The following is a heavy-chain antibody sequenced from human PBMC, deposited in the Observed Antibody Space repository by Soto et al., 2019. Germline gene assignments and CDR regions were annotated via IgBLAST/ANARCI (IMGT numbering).Heavy chain of an antibody. V-gene: IGHV3-23*01. CDR1: GFTFSSYA. D-gene: IGHD2-2*01. CDR2: ISGSGGST. CDR3: AKDRAVVVPAAIRWFDP. J-gene: IGHJ5*02. Sequence: GRALRLSCAASGFTFSSYAMSWVRQAPGKGLEWVSAISGSGGSTYYADSVKGRFTISRDNSKNTLYLQMNSLRAEDTAVYYCAKDRAVVVPAAIRWFDPWGQGT.